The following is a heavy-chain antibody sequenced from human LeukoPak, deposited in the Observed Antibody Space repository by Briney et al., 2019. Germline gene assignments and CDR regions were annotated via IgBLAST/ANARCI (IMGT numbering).Heavy chain of an antibody. CDR2: INHSGST. V-gene: IGHV4-34*01. CDR1: GGSFSGYY. Sequence: SETLSLTCAVYGGSFSGYYWSWIRQPPGKGLEWIGEINHSGSTNYNPSLKSRVTISVDTSKNLFSLKLSSVTAADTAVYYCASVFAVRYCSSTSCSRGYYYYGMDVSGQGTTVTVSS. CDR3: ASVFAVRYCSSTSCSRGYYYYGMDV. D-gene: IGHD2-2*01. J-gene: IGHJ6*02.